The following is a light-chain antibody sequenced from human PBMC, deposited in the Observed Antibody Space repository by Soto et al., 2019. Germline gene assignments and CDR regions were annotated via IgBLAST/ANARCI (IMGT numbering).Light chain of an antibody. CDR3: ISYPGSSTSYV. Sequence: QPWLTNPAAVSGAPGQSITISCSGTSSDVGSYDHVAWYQQFPGKTPKLMIYEVSNRPSGVYSSFSGFKSGNTASLTIYGLQAEDEADYYCISYPGSSTSYVLGGGTKVT. CDR1: SSDVGSYDH. CDR2: EVS. V-gene: IGLV2-14*01. J-gene: IGLJ1*01.